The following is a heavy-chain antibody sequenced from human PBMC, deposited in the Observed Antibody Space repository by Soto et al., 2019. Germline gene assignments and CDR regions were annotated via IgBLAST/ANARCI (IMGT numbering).Heavy chain of an antibody. J-gene: IGHJ3*01. CDR2: VSGDGSST. CDR3: ARSLPGTYGAFDL. D-gene: IGHD1-7*01. CDR1: EFTFRSYW. Sequence: LRLSCAASEFTFRSYWMHWVRQSPGKGLVWVSRVSGDGSSTNYADSVKGRFTISRDNAKNTVYLQIDSLRAEDTAVYYCARSLPGTYGAFDLWGQGTMVTVSS. V-gene: IGHV3-74*01.